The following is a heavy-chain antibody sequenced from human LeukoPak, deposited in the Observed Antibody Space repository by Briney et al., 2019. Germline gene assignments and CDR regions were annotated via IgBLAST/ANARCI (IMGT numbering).Heavy chain of an antibody. Sequence: GGSLRLSCAASGFTFSSYWMSWVRQAPGKGLEWVANIKQDGSEEVYVDSVKGRFTISRDNAKNSLYLQMNSLRVEDTAVYFCARARIAAPLLDYWGQGTLVTVSS. CDR2: IKQDGSEE. D-gene: IGHD6-13*01. V-gene: IGHV3-7*02. CDR3: ARARIAAPLLDY. J-gene: IGHJ4*02. CDR1: GFTFSSYW.